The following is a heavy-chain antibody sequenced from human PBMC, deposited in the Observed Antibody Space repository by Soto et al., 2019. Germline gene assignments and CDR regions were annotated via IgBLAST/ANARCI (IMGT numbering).Heavy chain of an antibody. CDR2: IYYSGVT. V-gene: IGHV4-31*03. CDR3: ARPYSSSLGYFHY. Sequence: SETLSLTCTVSGGSISSGNYYWSWIRQQPGKGLEWIGYIYYSGVTYYTPSLKSRVTISLDTSKNQFSLKLSSVTAADTAVYYCARPYSSSLGYFHYWGQGTLVTVSS. D-gene: IGHD6-6*01. J-gene: IGHJ4*02. CDR1: GGSISSGNYY.